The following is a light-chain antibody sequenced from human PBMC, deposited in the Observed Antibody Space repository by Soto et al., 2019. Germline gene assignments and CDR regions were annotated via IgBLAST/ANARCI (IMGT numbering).Light chain of an antibody. V-gene: IGLV1-44*01. CDR2: RNN. CDR3: AAWDDSLNALWV. Sequence: QSVLTQPPSASGTPGQRVTISCSGSISNVGRNSVNWYQQLPGMAPKLLIYRNNQRPSGVPDRFSGSKSGTSASLAISGLQSDDEADYYCAAWDDSLNALWVFGGGTKLTVL. J-gene: IGLJ3*02. CDR1: ISNVGRNS.